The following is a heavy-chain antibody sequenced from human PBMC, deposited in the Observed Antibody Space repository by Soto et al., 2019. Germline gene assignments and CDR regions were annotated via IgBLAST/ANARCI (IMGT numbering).Heavy chain of an antibody. D-gene: IGHD1-7*01. CDR3: TTDRTGTIPALGYYYYMDV. CDR1: GFTFSNAW. Sequence: EVQLVESGGGLVKPGGSLRLSCAASGFTFSNAWMSWVRQAPGKGLEWVGRIKSKTDGGTTDYAAPVKGRFTISRDDSKNTLYLQMNSLKTEDTAVYYCTTDRTGTIPALGYYYYMDVWGKGTTVTVSS. V-gene: IGHV3-15*01. J-gene: IGHJ6*03. CDR2: IKSKTDGGTT.